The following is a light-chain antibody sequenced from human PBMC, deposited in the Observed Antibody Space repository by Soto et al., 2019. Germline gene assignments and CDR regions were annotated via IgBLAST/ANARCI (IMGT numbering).Light chain of an antibody. CDR3: QQYYGNPRT. Sequence: DILMTQSPDSLAVSLGERATINCKSSQSVLNISNNKNYLTWYQQKPVQPPKLLIYWVSTRECGVPDRFSGRGSGTDFTLTISSLQGKDVEVYYCQQYYGNPRTFAQGTTVDIK. V-gene: IGKV4-1*01. CDR2: WVS. CDR1: QSVLNISNNKNY. J-gene: IGKJ1*01.